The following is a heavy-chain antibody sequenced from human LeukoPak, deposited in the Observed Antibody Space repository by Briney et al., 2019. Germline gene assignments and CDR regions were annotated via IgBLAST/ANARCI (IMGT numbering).Heavy chain of an antibody. Sequence: PSETLSLTCTVSGGSISSGDYYWSWIRQPPGKGLEWIGYIYYSGSTYYNPSLKSRVTISVDTSKNQFSLKLSSVTAADTAVYYCARRWRYSSGWFYWGQGTLVTVSS. CDR1: GGSISSGDYY. V-gene: IGHV4-30-4*08. J-gene: IGHJ4*02. CDR3: ARRWRYSSGWFY. CDR2: IYYSGST. D-gene: IGHD6-19*01.